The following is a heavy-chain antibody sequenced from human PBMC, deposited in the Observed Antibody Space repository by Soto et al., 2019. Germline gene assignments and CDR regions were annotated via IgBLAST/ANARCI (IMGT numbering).Heavy chain of an antibody. D-gene: IGHD1-1*01. CDR1: GGSISSGDYY. Sequence: QVQLQESGPGLVKPSQTLSLTCTVSGGSISSGDYYWGWIRQPPGKGLEWIGHIYYSGTTYYNPSLHRXXPXAXXTAKNQFSPKLSSVTAADTAVYYCARTTWKSYFDHWGQGTLVTVSS. V-gene: IGHV4-30-4*01. J-gene: IGHJ4*02. CDR3: ARTTWKSYFDH. CDR2: IYYSGTT.